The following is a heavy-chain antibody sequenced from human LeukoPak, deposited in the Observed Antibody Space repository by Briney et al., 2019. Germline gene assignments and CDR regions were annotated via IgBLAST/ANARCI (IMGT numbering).Heavy chain of an antibody. Sequence: SETLSLTCTASGYSISSGNYWGWVRQSPGKGLEWIGTIYHSGSTYYNPSLKSRVTISVDTSKNQFSLKLSSVTAADTAVYYCAREGGGATTWAYFDYWGQGTLVTVSS. J-gene: IGHJ4*02. V-gene: IGHV4-38-2*02. CDR3: AREGGGATTWAYFDY. CDR1: GYSISSGNY. D-gene: IGHD1-26*01. CDR2: IYHSGST.